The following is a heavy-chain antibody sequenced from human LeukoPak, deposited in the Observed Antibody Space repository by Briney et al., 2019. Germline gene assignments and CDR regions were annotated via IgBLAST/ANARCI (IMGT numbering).Heavy chain of an antibody. V-gene: IGHV3-74*01. CDR3: ARVSISGSLTSGYYYNGMDV. Sequence: PGGSLRLSCAASGFTFSSYWMHWVRQAPGKGLVWVSRINSDGSSASYADSVKGRFTISRDNAKNSLFLQMNSLRDEDTAVYYCARVSISGSLTSGYYYNGMDVWGQGTTVTVSS. D-gene: IGHD1-26*01. J-gene: IGHJ6*02. CDR2: INSDGSSA. CDR1: GFTFSSYW.